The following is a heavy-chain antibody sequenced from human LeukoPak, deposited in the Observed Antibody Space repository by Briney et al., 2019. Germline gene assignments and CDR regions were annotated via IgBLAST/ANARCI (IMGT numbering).Heavy chain of an antibody. V-gene: IGHV3-48*04. CDR3: AREGSGQQWLGRAIWFDP. J-gene: IGHJ5*02. D-gene: IGHD6-19*01. CDR1: GFTFSSYS. Sequence: PGGSLRLSCAASGFTFSSYSMNWVRQAPGRGLEWVSYISSSNSTIYYADSVKGRFTISRDNAKNSLYLQMNSLRAEDTAVYYCAREGSGQQWLGRAIWFDPWGQGTLVTVSS. CDR2: ISSSNSTI.